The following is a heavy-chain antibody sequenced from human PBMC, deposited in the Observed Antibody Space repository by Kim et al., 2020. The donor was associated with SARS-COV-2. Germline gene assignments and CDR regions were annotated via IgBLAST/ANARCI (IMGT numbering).Heavy chain of an antibody. Sequence: GGSLRLSCAGSGFIFSDAWMGWVRQVPGKGLEWVGRIKNKIAGGTTDYAAPVKCRFTISRDDSKNMAYLEMNSLTTEDTGLYYCTTRGGLGDWGQGTHVT. CDR2: IKNKIAGGTT. CDR3: TTRGGLGD. CDR1: GFIFSDAW. D-gene: IGHD3-16*01. V-gene: IGHV3-15*01. J-gene: IGHJ4*02.